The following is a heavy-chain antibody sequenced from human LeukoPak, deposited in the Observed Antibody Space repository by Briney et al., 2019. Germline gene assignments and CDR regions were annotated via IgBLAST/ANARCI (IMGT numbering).Heavy chain of an antibody. Sequence: ASVEVSCKASGYTFTGYYMHWVRQAPGQGLEWMGWINPNSGGTNYAQKFQGRVTMTRDTSISTAYMELSRLRSDDTAVYYCASGIMITFGGVIAPPSDPWGQGTLVTVSS. CDR3: ASGIMITFGGVIAPPSDP. D-gene: IGHD3-16*02. CDR2: INPNSGGT. CDR1: GYTFTGYY. J-gene: IGHJ5*02. V-gene: IGHV1-2*02.